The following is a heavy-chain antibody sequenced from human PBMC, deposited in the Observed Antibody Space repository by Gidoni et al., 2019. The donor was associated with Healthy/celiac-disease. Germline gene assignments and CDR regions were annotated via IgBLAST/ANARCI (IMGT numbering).Heavy chain of an antibody. CDR2: IYSSGST. CDR1: GGSISGYY. D-gene: IGHD3-3*01. Sequence: QVQLQESGPGLVKPSETLSLTCAVPGGSISGYYWRWIRPPPGKGLEWIGYIYSSGSTNYNPALKSRVTISVDTSKNQFSLKLSSVTAADTAVYYCARGNYDFWSGYYYYYYGMDVWGKGTTVTVSS. J-gene: IGHJ6*04. CDR3: ARGNYDFWSGYYYYYYGMDV. V-gene: IGHV4-59*01.